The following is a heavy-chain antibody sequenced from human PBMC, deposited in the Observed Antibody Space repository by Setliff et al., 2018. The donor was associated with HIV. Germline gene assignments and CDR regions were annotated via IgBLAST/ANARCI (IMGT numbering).Heavy chain of an antibody. D-gene: IGHD2-15*01. V-gene: IGHV1-69*10. Sequence: SVKVSCKASGFTFNHYALSWVRQAPGQRPEWMGGTIPMSDIPNYAQNFQGRVTITADHSTTTTYMELSSLSSEDTAVYYCALPYCGGGNCWSSASLPPAGWFDPWGQGTLVTVPQ. CDR3: ALPYCGGGNCWSSASLPPAGWFDP. CDR1: GFTFNHYA. J-gene: IGHJ5*02. CDR2: TIPMSDIP.